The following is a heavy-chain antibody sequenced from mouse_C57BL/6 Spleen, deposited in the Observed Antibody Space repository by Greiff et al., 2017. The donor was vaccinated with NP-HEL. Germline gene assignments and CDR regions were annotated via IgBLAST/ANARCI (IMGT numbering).Heavy chain of an antibody. J-gene: IGHJ4*01. D-gene: IGHD1-1*01. Sequence: LQQSGASVKISCKASGYAFSSYWLNWVKQRPGKGLEWIGQIYPGDGDTNYNGKFKGKATLTADKSSSTAYLQHSSLTSEDSAVYCCARSPLLLQLAMDYWGQGTSVTVSS. V-gene: IGHV1-80*01. CDR2: IYPGDGDT. CDR1: GYAFSSYW. CDR3: ARSPLLLQLAMDY.